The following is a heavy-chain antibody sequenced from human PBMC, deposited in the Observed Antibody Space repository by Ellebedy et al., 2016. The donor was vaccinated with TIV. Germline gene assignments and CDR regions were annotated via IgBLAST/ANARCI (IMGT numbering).Heavy chain of an antibody. V-gene: IGHV3-9*01. J-gene: IGHJ3*02. CDR3: AGGHSSSWFTEDDAFDI. CDR2: ITWNSGSR. D-gene: IGHD6-13*01. CDR1: GITFDDYA. Sequence: GGSLRLXCEGSGITFDDYAMHWVRQAPGKGLEWVSRITWNSGSRAYADSVKGRFTISRDNAKNSLYLQMNDLRPEDTALYYCAGGHSSSWFTEDDAFDIWGQGTMVTVSS.